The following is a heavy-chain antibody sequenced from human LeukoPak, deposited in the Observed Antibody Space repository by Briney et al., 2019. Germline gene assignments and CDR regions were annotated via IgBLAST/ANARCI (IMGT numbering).Heavy chain of an antibody. CDR2: IYYSGST. CDR3: ARGYCSGGSCYSNWFDP. CDR1: GGSISSGGYD. J-gene: IGHJ5*02. Sequence: SQTLSLTCTVSGGSISSGGYDWGWIRQHPGKGLEWIGYIYYSGSTYYNPSLKSRVTVSVDTSKNQFSLKLSSVTAADTAVYYCARGYCSGGSCYSNWFDPWGQGTLVTVSS. D-gene: IGHD2-15*01. V-gene: IGHV4-31*03.